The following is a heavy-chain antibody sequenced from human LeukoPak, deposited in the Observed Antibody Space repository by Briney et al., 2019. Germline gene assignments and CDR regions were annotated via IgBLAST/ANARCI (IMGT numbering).Heavy chain of an antibody. CDR3: ARAPDGYEAFDI. V-gene: IGHV3-33*01. CDR1: GFTFSTYG. J-gene: IGHJ3*02. CDR2: LWYDGSYK. D-gene: IGHD3-22*01. Sequence: GGSLRLSCAASGFTFSTYGMHWVRQAPGKGLEWVAVLWYDGSYKYYADSVKGRFTISRDNSKNTLYLQMNSLRAEDTAVYYCARAPDGYEAFDIWGQGTMVTVSS.